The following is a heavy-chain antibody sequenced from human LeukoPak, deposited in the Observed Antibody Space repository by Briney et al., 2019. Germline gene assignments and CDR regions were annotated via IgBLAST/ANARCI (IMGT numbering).Heavy chain of an antibody. CDR3: VRYRDYSYGLDV. J-gene: IGHJ6*02. D-gene: IGHD1-26*01. V-gene: IGHV3-21*06. Sequence: PGGSLRLSCEASGFTFSSFGMNWVRPAPGKGLEWVSSISGSTTYIYYADSLKGRFTISRDNAKNSLYLQMNSLRAEDTGLYYCVRYRDYSYGLDVWGQGTTVTVSS. CDR1: GFTFSSFG. CDR2: ISGSTTYI.